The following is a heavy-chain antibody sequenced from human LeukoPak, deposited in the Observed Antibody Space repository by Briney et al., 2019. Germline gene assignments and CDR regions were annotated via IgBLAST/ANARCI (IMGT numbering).Heavy chain of an antibody. CDR2: IYHSGST. CDR3: ARGPPYGSGSYDY. Sequence: SETLSLTCAVYGGSFSGYYWSWIRQPPGKGLEWIGEIYHSGSTNYNPSLKSRVTISVDTSKNQFSLKLSSVTAADTAVYYCARGPPYGSGSYDYWGQGTLVTASS. V-gene: IGHV4-34*01. J-gene: IGHJ4*02. CDR1: GGSFSGYY. D-gene: IGHD3-10*01.